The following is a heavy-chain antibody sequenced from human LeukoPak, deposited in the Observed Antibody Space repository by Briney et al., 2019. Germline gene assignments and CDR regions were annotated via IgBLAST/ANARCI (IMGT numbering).Heavy chain of an antibody. J-gene: IGHJ4*02. V-gene: IGHV4-59*08. CDR2: IYYSGST. D-gene: IGHD5-24*01. Sequence: LETLSLTCTVPGGSISSYYWSWIRQPPGKGLEWIGYIYYSGSTNYNPSLKSRVTISVDTSKNQFSLKLSSVTAADTAVYYCASVEMATISQVVFDYWGQGTLVTVSS. CDR1: GGSISSYY. CDR3: ASVEMATISQVVFDY.